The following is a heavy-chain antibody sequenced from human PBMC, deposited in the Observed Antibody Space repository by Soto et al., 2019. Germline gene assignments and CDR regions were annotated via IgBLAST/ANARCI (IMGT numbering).Heavy chain of an antibody. D-gene: IGHD3-10*01. CDR2: FDPEDGET. V-gene: IGHV1-24*01. CDR3: ASTRAGGYYGSGSYYGMDV. J-gene: IGHJ6*02. Sequence: QVQLVQSGAEVKKPGASVKVSCKVSGYTLTELSMHWVRQAPGKGLEWMGGFDPEDGETIYAQKFQGRVTMTEDTXIDXAXKELSSLRSEDTAVYYCASTRAGGYYGSGSYYGMDVWGQGTTVTVSS. CDR1: GYTLTELS.